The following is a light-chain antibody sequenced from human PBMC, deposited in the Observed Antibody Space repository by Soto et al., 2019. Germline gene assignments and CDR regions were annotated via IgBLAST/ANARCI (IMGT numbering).Light chain of an antibody. CDR3: QQRSNWPT. CDR2: GAS. V-gene: IGKV3D-20*02. Sequence: EIGLTQSPGTLSLTPGERATLSCRASQSVSSSYLAWYQQKPGQAPRLLIYGASSRATGIPDRFSGSGSGTDFTLTISSLEPEDFAVYYCQQRSNWPTFGQGGKAAIK. J-gene: IGKJ1*01. CDR1: QSVSSSY.